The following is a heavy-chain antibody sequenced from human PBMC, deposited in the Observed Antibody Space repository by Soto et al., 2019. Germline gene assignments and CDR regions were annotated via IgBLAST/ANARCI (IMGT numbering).Heavy chain of an antibody. V-gene: IGHV4-4*02. Sequence: QVQLQESGPGLVKPSGTLSLTCAVSGGSISSSNWWSWVRQPPGKGLEWIGEIYHSGSTNYNPSLKGRVHRSADKSRTHFSLKLSSVTAADTAVYYCARGPRGNYYDSSGYYYVGEYYYYGMDVWGQGTTVTVSS. CDR1: GGSISSSNW. CDR2: IYHSGST. D-gene: IGHD3-22*01. CDR3: ARGPRGNYYDSSGYYYVGEYYYYGMDV. J-gene: IGHJ6*02.